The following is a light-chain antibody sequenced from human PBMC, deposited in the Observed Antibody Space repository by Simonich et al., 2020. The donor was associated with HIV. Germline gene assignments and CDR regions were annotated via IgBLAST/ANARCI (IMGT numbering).Light chain of an antibody. V-gene: IGKV3-11*01. CDR3: QQYNSYPLT. CDR1: QSVSSY. CDR2: DAA. J-gene: IGKJ4*01. Sequence: EIVLTQSPATLSLSPGERATLSCRARQSVSSYLAWYQQKPGQAPRLLIYDAANRATGIPARFSGSGSGTEFTLTISSLQPDDFATYYCQQYNSYPLTFGGGTKVEIK.